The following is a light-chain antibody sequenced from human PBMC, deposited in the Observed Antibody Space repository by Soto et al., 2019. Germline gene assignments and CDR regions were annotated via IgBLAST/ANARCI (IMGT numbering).Light chain of an antibody. J-gene: IGKJ4*01. Sequence: EIVLTQSPATLSLSPGERATLSCRASQSVSSYLAWYQQKPGQAPRLLIYDASNRATGIPARFSGSGSGTDFTLTISSLEPEDFAVYYCQQRSNWRNTFVGGTKVDIK. CDR1: QSVSSY. CDR3: QQRSNWRNT. CDR2: DAS. V-gene: IGKV3-11*01.